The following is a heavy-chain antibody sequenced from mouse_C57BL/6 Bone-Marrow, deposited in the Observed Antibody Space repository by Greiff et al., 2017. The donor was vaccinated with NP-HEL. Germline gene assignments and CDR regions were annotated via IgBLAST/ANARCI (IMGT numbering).Heavy chain of an antibody. CDR2: IYPRSGNT. CDR1: GYTFTSYG. V-gene: IGHV1-81*01. CDR3: ARRPPFDY. J-gene: IGHJ2*01. Sequence: VQLQQSGAELARPGASVKLSCKASGYTFTSYGISWVKQRTGQGLEWIGEIYPRSGNTYYNEKFKGKATLTADKSSSTAYMELRSLTSEDSAVYFCARRPPFDYWGQGTTLTVSS.